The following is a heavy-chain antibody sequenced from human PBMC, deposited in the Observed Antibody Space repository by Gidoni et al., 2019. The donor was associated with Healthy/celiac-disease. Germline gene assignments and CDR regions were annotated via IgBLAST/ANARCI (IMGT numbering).Heavy chain of an antibody. CDR3: ARDREGRGNYFDY. Sequence: EVQLVESGGGLVKPGGSLRLSCAASGFTFSSYSMNWVRQARGKGLEWVSSISSSSSYIYYADSVKGRFTISRDNAKNSLYLQMNSLRAEDTAVYYCARDREGRGNYFDYWGQGTLVTVSS. V-gene: IGHV3-21*01. J-gene: IGHJ4*02. CDR1: GFTFSSYS. CDR2: ISSSSSYI.